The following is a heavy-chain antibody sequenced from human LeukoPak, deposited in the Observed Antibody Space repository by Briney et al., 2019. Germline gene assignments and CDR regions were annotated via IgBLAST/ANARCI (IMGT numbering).Heavy chain of an antibody. CDR1: GYTFTSYG. D-gene: IGHD3-10*01. Sequence: ASVKVSCKASGYTFTSYGISWVRQAPGQGPEWMGWISAYNGNTNYAQKFQGRVTMTTDTSTSTVYMELRSLRSDDMAVYYCARDRGGLADYWGQGTLVTVSS. CDR2: ISAYNGNT. CDR3: ARDRGGLADY. V-gene: IGHV1-18*03. J-gene: IGHJ4*02.